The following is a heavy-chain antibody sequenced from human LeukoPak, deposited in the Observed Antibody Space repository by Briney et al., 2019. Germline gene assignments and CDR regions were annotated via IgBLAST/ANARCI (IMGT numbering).Heavy chain of an antibody. D-gene: IGHD3-3*01. Sequence: GGSLRLSCAASGFTFSSYGMSWVRQAPGKGLKWVSAISGSGRSTYYGDSVKGRFTVSRDNSKNTLFLQMNSLRAEDTAVYYCAKGTTYDFWSGYPHSRTFDYWGQGTLVTVSS. CDR3: AKGTTYDFWSGYPHSRTFDY. V-gene: IGHV3-23*01. CDR2: ISGSGRST. CDR1: GFTFSSYG. J-gene: IGHJ4*02.